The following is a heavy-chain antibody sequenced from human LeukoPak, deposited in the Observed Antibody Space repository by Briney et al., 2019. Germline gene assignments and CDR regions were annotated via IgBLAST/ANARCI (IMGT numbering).Heavy chain of an antibody. CDR3: ARRTSAVAGISYFVY. CDR2: IFPGDSDT. D-gene: IGHD6-19*01. CDR1: GCCFISYW. J-gene: IGHJ4*02. V-gene: IGHV5-51*01. Sequence: GGSLQISSNGSGCCFISYWIGWGRRLAAKNLEWMGIIFPGDSDTRYSPSFQGQVNISADKSISTAYLQWSSLKASDTAMYYCARRTSAVAGISYFVYWGQGTLVTVSS.